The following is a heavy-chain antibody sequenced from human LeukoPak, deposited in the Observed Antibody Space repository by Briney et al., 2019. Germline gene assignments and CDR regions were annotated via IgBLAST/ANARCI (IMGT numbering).Heavy chain of an antibody. J-gene: IGHJ3*02. V-gene: IGHV1-2*02. CDR1: GYTFTGYY. Sequence: GASVKVSCKASGYTFTGYYMHWVRQAPGQGLEWMGWINPNSGGTNYAQKFQGRVTMTRDTSISTAYMELSRLRSDDTAVYYCAREKLIRFLEWPGPNAFDIWGQGTMVTVSS. CDR2: INPNSGGT. CDR3: AREKLIRFLEWPGPNAFDI. D-gene: IGHD3-3*01.